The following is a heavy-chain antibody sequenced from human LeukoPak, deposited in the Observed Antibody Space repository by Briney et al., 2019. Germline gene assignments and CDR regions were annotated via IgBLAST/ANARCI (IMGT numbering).Heavy chain of an antibody. D-gene: IGHD2-2*01. V-gene: IGHV4-59*12. J-gene: IGHJ6*02. CDR1: GGSISSYY. Sequence: SETLSLTCTVSGGSISSYYWSWIRQPPGKGLEWIGYIYYSGSTYYNPSLKSRVTISVDTSKNQFSLKLSSVTAADTAVYYCARGVGWAVPSQYYGMDVWGQGTTVTVSS. CDR2: IYYSGST. CDR3: ARGVGWAVPSQYYGMDV.